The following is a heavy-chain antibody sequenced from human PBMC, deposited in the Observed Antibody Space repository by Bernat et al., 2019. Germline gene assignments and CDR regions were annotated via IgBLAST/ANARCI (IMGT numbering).Heavy chain of an antibody. CDR1: GFTFSSYG. Sequence: QVQLVESGGGVVQPGRSLRLSCAASGFTFSSYGMHWVRQAPGKGLEWVAVIGYDGSNKYYADSVKGRFTISRDKSKNTLYLQMNSLRAEDTAVYYCARDRDGGNHPGDYWGQGTLVTVSS. D-gene: IGHD4-23*01. V-gene: IGHV3-33*01. CDR2: IGYDGSNK. CDR3: ARDRDGGNHPGDY. J-gene: IGHJ4*02.